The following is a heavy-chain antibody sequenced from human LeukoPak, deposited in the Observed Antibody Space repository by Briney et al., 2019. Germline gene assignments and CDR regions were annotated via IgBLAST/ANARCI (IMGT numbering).Heavy chain of an antibody. CDR3: ARDLGGYDSDY. J-gene: IGHJ4*02. Sequence: GGSLRLSCAASGFTFSSYSMNWVRQAPRKGLEWVSYISSSSSTIYYADSVKGRFTISRDNAKNSLYLQMNSLRAEDTAVYYCARDLGGYDSDYWGQGTLVTVSS. V-gene: IGHV3-48*04. CDR1: GFTFSSYS. CDR2: ISSSSSTI. D-gene: IGHD3-16*01.